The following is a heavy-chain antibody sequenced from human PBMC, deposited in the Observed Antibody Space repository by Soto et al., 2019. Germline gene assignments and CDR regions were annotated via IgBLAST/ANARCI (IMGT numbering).Heavy chain of an antibody. D-gene: IGHD1-1*01. Sequence: SETLSLTCDDTGGSISSPFWRWIRQPPGKELEWIGYISYSGSTTYTPSLKSRITLSVDTSKNQFSLRVASVTAADTAVYYCARFHRPMEYYYYYGIDVWGQGTTVTVSS. CDR2: ISYSGST. V-gene: IGHV4-59*11. J-gene: IGHJ6*02. CDR3: ARFHRPMEYYYYYGIDV. CDR1: GGSISSPF.